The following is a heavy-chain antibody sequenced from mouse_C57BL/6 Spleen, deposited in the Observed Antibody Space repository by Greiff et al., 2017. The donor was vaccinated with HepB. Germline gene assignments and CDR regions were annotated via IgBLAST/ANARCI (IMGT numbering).Heavy chain of an antibody. J-gene: IGHJ4*01. CDR1: GFTFSDYG. D-gene: IGHD6-1*01. Sequence: EVKLVESGGGLVKPGGSLKLSCAASGFTFSDYGMHWVRQAPEKGLEWVAYISSGSSTIYYADTVKGRFTISRDNAKNTLFLQMTSLRSEDTAMYYCARSPLYAMDYWGQGTSVTVSS. CDR2: ISSGSSTI. CDR3: ARSPLYAMDY. V-gene: IGHV5-17*01.